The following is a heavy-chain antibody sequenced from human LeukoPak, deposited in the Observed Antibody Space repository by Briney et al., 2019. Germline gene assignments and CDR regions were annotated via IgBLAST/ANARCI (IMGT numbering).Heavy chain of an antibody. D-gene: IGHD7-27*01. J-gene: IGHJ3*02. CDR3: ARRTGFFDAFDI. CDR2: INPNSGGT. V-gene: IGHV1-2*02. CDR1: GYTFTGYY. Sequence: ASVKVSCKASGYTFTGYYMHWVRQAPGQGLEWMGWINPNSGGTNYAQKFQGRVTMTRDTSISTAYMELSRLRSDDTAVYYCARRTGFFDAFDIWGQGTLVTVSS.